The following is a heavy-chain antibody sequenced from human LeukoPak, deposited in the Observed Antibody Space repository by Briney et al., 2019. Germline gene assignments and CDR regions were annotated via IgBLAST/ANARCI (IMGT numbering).Heavy chain of an antibody. D-gene: IGHD2-2*01. J-gene: IGHJ4*02. CDR3: ARLLIYCSSTSCHFDY. Sequence: SETLSLTCTVSGGSIDSRSYYWGWIRQPPGKGLVWIGSIYYSGITYYNPSLKSRVTISVETSNNQFSLKLSSVTAADTAMYYCARLLIYCSSTSCHFDYWGQGTLVTVSS. CDR2: IYYSGIT. CDR1: GGSIDSRSYY. V-gene: IGHV4-39*01.